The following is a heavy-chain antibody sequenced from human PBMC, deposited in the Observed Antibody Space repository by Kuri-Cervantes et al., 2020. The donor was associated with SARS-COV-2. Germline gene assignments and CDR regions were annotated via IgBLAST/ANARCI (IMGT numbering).Heavy chain of an antibody. CDR1: GGSISSYY. Sequence: WGSLRLSCTVSGGSISSYYWSWIRQPPGKGLEWIGNIDYSGSTNYNPSLKSRVTISVDTSKNQFSLNLSSVTAADTAVYYCARGAPNDYSNYGGMDVWGQGTTVTVSS. V-gene: IGHV4-59*01. D-gene: IGHD4-11*01. J-gene: IGHJ6*02. CDR2: IDYSGST. CDR3: ARGAPNDYSNYGGMDV.